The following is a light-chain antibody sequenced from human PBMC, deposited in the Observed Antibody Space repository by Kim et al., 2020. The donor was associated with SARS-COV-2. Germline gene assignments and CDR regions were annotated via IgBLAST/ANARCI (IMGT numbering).Light chain of an antibody. J-gene: IGKJ1*01. CDR3: QQYGSSPRT. Sequence: APGERATLAGRASQSIRSSNLAWYQQKPGQPPRLLIYGASSRAPVIPERFSGSGSGTDFTLTISRLEPEDFAVYYCQQYGSSPRTFGQGTKVDIK. CDR1: QSIRSSN. CDR2: GAS. V-gene: IGKV3-20*01.